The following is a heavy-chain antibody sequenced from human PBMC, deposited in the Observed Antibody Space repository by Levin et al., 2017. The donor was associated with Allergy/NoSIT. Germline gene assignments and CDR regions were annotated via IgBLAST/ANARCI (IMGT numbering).Heavy chain of an antibody. J-gene: IGHJ4*02. D-gene: IGHD2-2*01. V-gene: IGHV1-69*13. Sequence: GASVKVSCKASGGTFSTFPISWMRQAPGEGLEWMGGIIPTLRRANYAQKFQGKVTITADESSNTVYMELTSLTYDDTAVYYCAGPKTSTWYTALDFWGPGTQVTVSS. CDR1: GGTFSTFP. CDR2: IIPTLRRA. CDR3: AGPKTSTWYTALDF.